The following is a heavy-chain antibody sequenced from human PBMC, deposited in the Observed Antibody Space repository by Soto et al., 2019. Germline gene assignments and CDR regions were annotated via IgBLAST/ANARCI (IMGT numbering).Heavy chain of an antibody. V-gene: IGHV3-48*01. D-gene: IGHD4-17*01. Sequence: DVQLAESGGGLVQPGGTLRLSCAASGFTFSGHTMNWVRQAPGKGLEWVSCISTSSSTIYYADSVKGRFTISRDNAKNSLYLQMNSLRVEDTAVYYCARDHYATFFDYWGQGALVTVSS. J-gene: IGHJ4*02. CDR3: ARDHYATFFDY. CDR2: ISTSSSTI. CDR1: GFTFSGHT.